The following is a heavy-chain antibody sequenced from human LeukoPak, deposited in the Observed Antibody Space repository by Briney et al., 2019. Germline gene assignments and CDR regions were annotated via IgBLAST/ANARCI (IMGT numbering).Heavy chain of an antibody. CDR2: ISYSGST. CDR1: GGSISGYY. V-gene: IGHV4-59*01. Sequence: SETLSLTCTVSGGSISGYYWSWIRQPPGKGLEFLGYISYSGSTNYNPSLKSRVTMSIDTSKNQFSLKLSSVTAADTAVYYCARGPYCGSGDCYWEYFQHWGQGTLVTVSS. D-gene: IGHD2-21*02. CDR3: ARGPYCGSGDCYWEYFQH. J-gene: IGHJ1*01.